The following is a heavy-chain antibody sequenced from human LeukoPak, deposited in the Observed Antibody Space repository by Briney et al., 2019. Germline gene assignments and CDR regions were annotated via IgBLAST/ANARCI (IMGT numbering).Heavy chain of an antibody. D-gene: IGHD2/OR15-2a*01. Sequence: ASVKVSCKASGYTFSTYPMNWVRQAPGQGLEWMGWINTNTGSPTYAQGLTGRFVFSLDTSVSTAFLQISSLKAEDTALYYCARLDGNSADYWGQGTLVTVSS. CDR3: ARLDGNSADY. CDR2: INTNTGSP. V-gene: IGHV7-4-1*02. CDR1: GYTFSTYP. J-gene: IGHJ4*02.